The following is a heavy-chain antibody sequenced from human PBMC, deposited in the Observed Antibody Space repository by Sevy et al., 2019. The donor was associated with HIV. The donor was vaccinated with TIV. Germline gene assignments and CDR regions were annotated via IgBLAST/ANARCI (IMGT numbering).Heavy chain of an antibody. CDR1: GFTFSYYG. CDR2: ITYDGINK. Sequence: GGSLRLSCAASGFTFSYYGIHWVRQAPGKGLEWVAFITYDGINKHYADSVKGRFTISGDNSENTLYLQMNSLRAEDTAMYYCARDRKVVLVVYAIPFDAFDIWGQGTLVTVSS. V-gene: IGHV3-30*02. CDR3: ARDRKVVLVVYAIPFDAFDI. J-gene: IGHJ3*02. D-gene: IGHD2-8*02.